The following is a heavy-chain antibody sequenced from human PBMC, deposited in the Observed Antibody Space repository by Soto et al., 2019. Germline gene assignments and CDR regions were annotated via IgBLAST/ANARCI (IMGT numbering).Heavy chain of an antibody. D-gene: IGHD2-2*01. J-gene: IGHJ4*02. CDR2: IIPIFGTA. V-gene: IGHV1-69*13. CDR3: ARSGSRLGYCSSTSRDAEDY. CDR1: GGTFSSYA. Sequence: SVKVSCKASGGTFSSYAISWVRQAPGQGLEWMGGIIPIFGTANYTQKFQGRVTITADESTSTAYMELSSLRSEDTAVYYCARSGSRLGYCSSTSRDAEDYWGQGTLVTVSS.